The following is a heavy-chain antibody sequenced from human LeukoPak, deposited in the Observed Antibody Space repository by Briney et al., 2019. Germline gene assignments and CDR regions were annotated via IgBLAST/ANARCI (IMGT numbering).Heavy chain of an antibody. Sequence: SETLSLTCTVSGGSISIYYWSWIRQPPGKGLEWIGYIYNSGSTNYNPSLKSRVTISVDTSKNQFSLKLSSVTAADTAVYYCARALPQSNNFDYWGQGTLVTVSS. V-gene: IGHV4-59*01. J-gene: IGHJ4*02. CDR2: IYNSGST. CDR1: GGSISIYY. CDR3: ARALPQSNNFDY.